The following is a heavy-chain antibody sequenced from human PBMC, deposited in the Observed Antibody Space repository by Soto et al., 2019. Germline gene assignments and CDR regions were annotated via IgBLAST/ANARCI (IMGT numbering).Heavy chain of an antibody. CDR1: GFTFSSYA. CDR3: ARDHLRRENYGMDV. CDR2: ISGSGGST. D-gene: IGHD1-26*01. Sequence: LGGSLRLSCAASGFTFSSYAMSWVRQAPGKGLEWVSAISGSGGSTYYADSVKGRFTISRDNSKNTLYLQMNSLRAEDTAVYYCARDHLRRENYGMDVWGQGTTVTVSS. V-gene: IGHV3-23*01. J-gene: IGHJ6*02.